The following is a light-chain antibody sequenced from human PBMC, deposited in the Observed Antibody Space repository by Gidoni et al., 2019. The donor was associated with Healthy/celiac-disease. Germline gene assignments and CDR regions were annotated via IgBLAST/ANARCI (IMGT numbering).Light chain of an antibody. V-gene: IGKV1-8*01. CDR3: QQYYSYTET. CDR2: AAS. Sequence: AIRITQSPSSLSASTGDIVTITCRASQGISSYLAWYQQKPGKAPKLLIYAASTLQSGVPARFSGSGSGTDFTRTISCLQSEDFATYYCQQYYSYTETFXQXTKVEIK. CDR1: QGISSY. J-gene: IGKJ1*01.